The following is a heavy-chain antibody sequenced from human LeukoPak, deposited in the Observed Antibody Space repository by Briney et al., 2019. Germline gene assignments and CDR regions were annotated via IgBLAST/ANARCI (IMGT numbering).Heavy chain of an antibody. CDR2: IYYSGST. V-gene: IGHV4-59*01. J-gene: IGHJ4*02. Sequence: SETLSLTCTVSGGSISSYYWSWIRQPPGKGLEWIGYIYYSGSTNYNPSLKSRVTISVDTSKNQFSLKLSSVTAADTAVYYCAGNYGSGSYYPFTLGYWGQGTLVTVSS. CDR3: AGNYGSGSYYPFTLGY. CDR1: GGSISSYY. D-gene: IGHD3-10*01.